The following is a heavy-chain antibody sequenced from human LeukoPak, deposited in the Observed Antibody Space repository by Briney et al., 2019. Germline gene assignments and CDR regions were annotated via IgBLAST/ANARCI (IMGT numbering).Heavy chain of an antibody. J-gene: IGHJ5*02. V-gene: IGHV1-18*01. Sequence: GASVKVSCKASGYTFTSYGISWVRQAPGQGLEWMGWISAYNGNTNYAQKLQGRVTMTTDTSTSTAYMELRSLRSDDTAVYYRARPAIPRDLSWFDPWGQGTRVTVSS. CDR3: ARPAIPRDLSWFDP. CDR1: GYTFTSYG. D-gene: IGHD3-3*01. CDR2: ISAYNGNT.